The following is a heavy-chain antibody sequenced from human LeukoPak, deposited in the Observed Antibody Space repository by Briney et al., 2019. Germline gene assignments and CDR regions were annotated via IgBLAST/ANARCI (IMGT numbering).Heavy chain of an antibody. D-gene: IGHD6-13*01. CDR1: GFSLSSYW. V-gene: IGHV3-74*01. Sequence: GGSLRLSRAASGFSLSSYWMHWVRQAPGKGLVWVSRINSDGSTTNYADSMKGRFTISRDNAKNTLYLQMNSLRAEDTAVYYCARRQYRSSWYYFDYWGQGTLVTVSS. CDR3: ARRQYRSSWYYFDY. CDR2: INSDGSTT. J-gene: IGHJ4*02.